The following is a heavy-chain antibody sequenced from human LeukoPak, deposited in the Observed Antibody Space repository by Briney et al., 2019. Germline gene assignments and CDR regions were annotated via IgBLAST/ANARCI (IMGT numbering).Heavy chain of an antibody. CDR1: GFTFSSHA. CDR3: VGEVGPRQMNY. V-gene: IGHV3-30-3*01. CDR2: IAYDASNE. J-gene: IGHJ4*02. Sequence: TGGSLRLSCAASGFTFSSHAMHWVRQAPGKGLEWVAVIAYDASNEYYADSVKGRFTISRDNSKNTLYLQMNSLRTEDTAMYYCVGEVGPRQMNYWGQGTLVTVSS. D-gene: IGHD1-26*01.